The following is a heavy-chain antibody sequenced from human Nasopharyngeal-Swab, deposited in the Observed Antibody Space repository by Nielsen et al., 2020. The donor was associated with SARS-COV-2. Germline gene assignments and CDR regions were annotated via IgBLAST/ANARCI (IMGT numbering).Heavy chain of an antibody. CDR2: ISGSGGST. V-gene: IGHV3-23*01. CDR3: AKVARDIVVVPAAMKAYYYYGMDV. Sequence: VRQAPRKGLEWVSAISGSGGSTYYADSVKGRFTISRDNSKNTLYLQMNSLRAEDTAVYYCAKVARDIVVVPAAMKAYYYYGMDVWGQGTTVTVSS. D-gene: IGHD2-2*01. J-gene: IGHJ6*02.